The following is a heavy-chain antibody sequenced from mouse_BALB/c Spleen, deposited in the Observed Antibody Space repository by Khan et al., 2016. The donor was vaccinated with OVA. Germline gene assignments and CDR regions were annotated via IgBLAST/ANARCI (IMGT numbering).Heavy chain of an antibody. CDR3: ARSTYRYAFAY. CDR2: MIYTGYT. D-gene: IGHD2-14*01. V-gene: IGHV3-8*02. CDR1: GDSITSGY. J-gene: IGHJ3*01. Sequence: EVQLQESGPSLVKPSQTLSLTCSVTGDSITSGYWSWIRKFPGNKLEYMGYMIYTGYTDYNPSLKSRIVITQHTSKNQYYLQLNSVTAEDTATYYCARSTYRYAFAYWGQGTLVTVSA.